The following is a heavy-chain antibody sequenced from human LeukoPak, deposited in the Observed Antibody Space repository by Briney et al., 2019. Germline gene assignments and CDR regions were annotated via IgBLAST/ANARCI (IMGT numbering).Heavy chain of an antibody. D-gene: IGHD6-13*01. J-gene: IGHJ6*02. CDR2: IKQDGSEK. V-gene: IGHV3-7*01. CDR3: ARETATGYSSSWYSPIYYYYGMDV. Sequence: GGSLRLSCAASGFTFSDYYMSWIRQAPGKGLEWVANIKQDGSEKYYVDSVKGRFTISRDNAKNSLYLQMNSLRAEDTAVYYCARETATGYSSSWYSPIYYYYGMDVWGQGTTVTVSS. CDR1: GFTFSDYY.